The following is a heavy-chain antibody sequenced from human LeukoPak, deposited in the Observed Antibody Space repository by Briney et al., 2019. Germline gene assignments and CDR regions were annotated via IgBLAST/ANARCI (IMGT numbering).Heavy chain of an antibody. D-gene: IGHD5-12*01. CDR3: ARDSSGYDAYGYYYYGMDV. CDR2: ISRSGSTI. CDR1: GFTFSSYE. Sequence: PGGSLRLSCAASGFTFSSYEMNWVRQAPGKGREWVSYISRSGSTIYYAECVKGRFTISRDNAKNSLYLQMNSLRAEDTAVYYCARDSSGYDAYGYYYYGMDVWGQGTTVTVSS. V-gene: IGHV3-48*03. J-gene: IGHJ6*02.